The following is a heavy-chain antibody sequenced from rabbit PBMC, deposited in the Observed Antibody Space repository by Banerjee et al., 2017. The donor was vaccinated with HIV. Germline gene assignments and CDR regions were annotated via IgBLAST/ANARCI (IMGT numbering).Heavy chain of an antibody. V-gene: IGHV1S45*01. D-gene: IGHD1-1*01. Sequence: QEQLEESGGDLVKPEGSLTLTCTASGFSFSSGYWMCWVRQAPGKGLEWIGCIGIGSGSTYYASWAKGRFTISSHNAQNTLYLQLNSLTAADTATYFCAREAYPSSSGYFALDLWGPGTLVTVS. J-gene: IGHJ4*01. CDR3: AREAYPSSSGYFALDL. CDR2: IGIGSGST. CDR1: GFSFSSGYW.